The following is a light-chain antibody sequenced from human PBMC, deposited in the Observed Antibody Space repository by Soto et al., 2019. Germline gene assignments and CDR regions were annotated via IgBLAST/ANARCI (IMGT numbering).Light chain of an antibody. V-gene: IGKV1-39*01. J-gene: IGKJ2*01. CDR1: QGISHY. CDR3: HQSYSTPYT. Sequence: DIQMTQSPSSLSASVGDRVTITCRASQGISHYVNWYQQKPGQAPNLLIYTASSLLSGVPSRFSGSASGTDFTLTISSLQSEDFATYYCHQSYSTPYTFGQGTRLEIK. CDR2: TAS.